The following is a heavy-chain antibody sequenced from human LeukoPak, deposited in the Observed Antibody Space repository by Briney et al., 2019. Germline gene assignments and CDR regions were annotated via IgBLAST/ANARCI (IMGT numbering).Heavy chain of an antibody. J-gene: IGHJ5*02. CDR2: INPSGGST. V-gene: IGHV1-46*01. CDR1: GYTFTSYY. CDR3: ARGPPQGSYYWEYNWFDP. Sequence: GESLRISCKGSGYTFTSYYMHWVRQAPGQGLEWMGIINPSGGSTSYAQKFQGRVTMTRDTSTSTVYMELSSLRSEDTAVYYCARGPPQGSYYWEYNWFDPWGQGTLVTVSS. D-gene: IGHD3-10*01.